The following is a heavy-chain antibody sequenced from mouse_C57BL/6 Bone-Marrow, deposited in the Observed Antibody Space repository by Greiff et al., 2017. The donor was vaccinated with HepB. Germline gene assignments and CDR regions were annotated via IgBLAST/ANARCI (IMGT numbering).Heavy chain of an antibody. Sequence: VMLVESGPGLVAPSQSLSITCTVSGFSLTSYAISWVRQPPGKGLEWLGVIWTGGGTNYNSALKSRLSISKDNSKSQVFLKMNSLQTDDTARYYCARLLVYYYGSSSFAMDYWGQGTSVTVSS. CDR1: GFSLTSYA. D-gene: IGHD1-1*01. CDR3: ARLLVYYYGSSSFAMDY. V-gene: IGHV2-9-1*01. J-gene: IGHJ4*01. CDR2: IWTGGGT.